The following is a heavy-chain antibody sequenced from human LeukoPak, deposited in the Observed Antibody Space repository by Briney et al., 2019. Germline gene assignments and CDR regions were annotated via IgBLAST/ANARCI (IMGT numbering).Heavy chain of an antibody. CDR2: INQDGSDK. J-gene: IGHJ4*02. V-gene: IGHV3-7*05. CDR1: GFTFSSYW. CDR3: AKGGSFFDY. Sequence: PGGSLRLSCAASGFTFSSYWMSWVRQAPGKGLEWVANINQDGSDKYYVDSVKGRFTISRDNAKNSLSLQMSSLRVEDTAMYYCAKGGSFFDYGGQGPLVTVSS. D-gene: IGHD3-10*01.